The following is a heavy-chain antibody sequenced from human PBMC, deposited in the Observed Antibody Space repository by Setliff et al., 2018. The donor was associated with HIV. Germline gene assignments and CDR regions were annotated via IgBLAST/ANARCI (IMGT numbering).Heavy chain of an antibody. V-gene: IGHV1-3*01. Sequence: ASVKVSCKASGYTFTNYAMHWVRQAPGQRLEWMGWINPGNGNTKYSQKFQGRVTITRDTSATTAYMELSSLRSEDTAIFYCAREPIGGDDAFDIWGQGTMVTV. D-gene: IGHD2-21*02. CDR1: GYTFTNYA. CDR3: AREPIGGDDAFDI. CDR2: INPGNGNT. J-gene: IGHJ3*02.